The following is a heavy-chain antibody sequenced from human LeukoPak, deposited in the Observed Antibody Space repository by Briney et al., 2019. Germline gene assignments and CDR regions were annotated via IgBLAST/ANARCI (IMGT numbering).Heavy chain of an antibody. CDR1: GFTISSYY. CDR2: IYHSGNT. J-gene: IGHJ4*02. Sequence: GGSLRLSCAASGFTISSYYMAWVRQAPGKGLEWVSVIYHSGNTDYADSVKGRFTISRDNSKNTVYLQMSSLRAEDTAVYYCAREPYSSGWPFDYWGQGTLVTVSS. D-gene: IGHD6-19*01. CDR3: AREPYSSGWPFDY. V-gene: IGHV3-53*01.